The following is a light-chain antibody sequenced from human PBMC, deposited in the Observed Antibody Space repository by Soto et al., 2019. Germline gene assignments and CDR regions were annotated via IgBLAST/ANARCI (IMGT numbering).Light chain of an antibody. Sequence: QSVLTQPPSVSAAPGQKVTISGSGSSSNIGNNYVSCYQQLPGTAPKLHIYDNNKRPTVIPDRFSGSKSGTSASLGITGLQAGDEADYYCGTWDSSLSAVVFGGGTKLTV. J-gene: IGLJ2*01. CDR3: GTWDSSLSAVV. CDR2: DNN. V-gene: IGLV1-51*01. CDR1: SSNIGNNY.